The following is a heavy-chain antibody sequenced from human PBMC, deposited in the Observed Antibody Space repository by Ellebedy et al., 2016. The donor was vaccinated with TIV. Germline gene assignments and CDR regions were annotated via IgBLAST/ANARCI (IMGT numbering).Heavy chain of an antibody. CDR1: GGSINNYY. J-gene: IGHJ5*02. CDR3: ARDHDYGAQRRFDP. V-gene: IGHV4-4*07. Sequence: SETLSLXXTVSGGSINNYYWSWIRQSAGKGLEWIGRIYPSGSTDYNPSLRSRVTMSVDTSKNQFSLKLTSVTAADTAVYYCARDHDYGAQRRFDPWGQGTLVTVSS. D-gene: IGHD4/OR15-4a*01. CDR2: IYPSGST.